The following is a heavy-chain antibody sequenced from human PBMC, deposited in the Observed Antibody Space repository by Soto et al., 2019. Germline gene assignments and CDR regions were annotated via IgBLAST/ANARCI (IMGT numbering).Heavy chain of an antibody. CDR1: GFTFSLYA. CDR2: VLSDGSVK. CDR3: ARAHCTVGRCDFNYYGLDV. J-gene: IGHJ6*02. D-gene: IGHD2-8*02. Sequence: PGCPLRLSFADSGFTFSLYAIHWVRSAPGKGLEWVAVVLSDGSVKYYGNSVRGRFTVSRDNSTNTLSMPINNLRTEDTAVYYFARAHCTVGRCDFNYYGLDVWGQGTKVPISS. V-gene: IGHV3-30*04.